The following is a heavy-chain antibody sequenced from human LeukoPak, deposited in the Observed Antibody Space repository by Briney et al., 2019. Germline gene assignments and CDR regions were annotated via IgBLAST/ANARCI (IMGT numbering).Heavy chain of an antibody. D-gene: IGHD1-26*01. CDR2: ISAYNGNT. V-gene: IGHV1-18*01. CDR1: GYTFTSYG. CDR3: VRSGAPFPFDY. J-gene: IGHJ4*02. Sequence: ASVKVSCKASGYTFTSYGISWVRQAPGQGLEWMGCISAYNGNTNYAQKLQGRVTMTTDTSTSTAYMELRSLRSDDTAVYYCVRSGAPFPFDYWGQRTLVTVSS.